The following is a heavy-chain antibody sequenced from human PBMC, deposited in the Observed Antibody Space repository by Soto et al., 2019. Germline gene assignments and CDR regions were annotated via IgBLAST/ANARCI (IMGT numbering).Heavy chain of an antibody. V-gene: IGHV3-53*01. CDR2: IYSGGST. CDR1: GFTVSSNY. J-gene: IGHJ2*01. Sequence: EVQLVESGGGLIQPGGSLRLSCAASGFTVSSNYMSWVRQAPGKGLEWVSVIYSGGSTYYADSVKGRFTISRDNSKNTLYPQMNSLRAEDTAVYYCARDGPTVVSPNWYFDLWGRGTLVTVSS. CDR3: ARDGPTVVSPNWYFDL. D-gene: IGHD2-8*02.